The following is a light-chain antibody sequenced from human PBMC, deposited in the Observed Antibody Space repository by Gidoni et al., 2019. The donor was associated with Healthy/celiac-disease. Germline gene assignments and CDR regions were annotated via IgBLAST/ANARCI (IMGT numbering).Light chain of an antibody. CDR1: QSISSY. V-gene: IGKV1-39*01. J-gene: IGKJ2*01. CDR3: QQSYSTPQT. CDR2: AAS. Sequence: DIQMTQSPSSLSASVGDRVTITCRASQSISSYLNWYQQKPGKAPKLLIYAASSLPSGVPSRFSGSGSGADFTLTISSLQPEDFATYYCQQSYSTPQTFGQXTKLEIK.